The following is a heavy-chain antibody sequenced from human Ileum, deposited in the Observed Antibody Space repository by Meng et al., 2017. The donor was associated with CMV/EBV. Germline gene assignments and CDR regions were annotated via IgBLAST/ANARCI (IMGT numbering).Heavy chain of an antibody. D-gene: IGHD3-3*01. Sequence: GESLKISCAASGFTVSSNYMSWVRQAPGKGLEWVSVIYSGGSTYYAASVKGRFTSSRDNSENTLYPQMNSLRAEDTAVYYCASERYYDLWSCKATPRDYWGQGTLVTVSS. J-gene: IGHJ4*02. CDR2: IYSGGST. V-gene: IGHV3-53*01. CDR3: ASERYYDLWSCKATPRDY. CDR1: GFTVSSNY.